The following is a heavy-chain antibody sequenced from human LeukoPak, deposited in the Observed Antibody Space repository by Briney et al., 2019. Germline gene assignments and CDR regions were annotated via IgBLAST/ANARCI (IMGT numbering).Heavy chain of an antibody. CDR2: IYTSGST. CDR1: GGSISSGSYY. Sequence: SQALSLTCTVSGGSISSGSYYWSWIRQPAGKGLEWIGRIYTSGSTNYNPSLKSRVTISVDTSKNQFSLKLSSVTAADTAVYYCARGNHRYVSWFDPWGQGTLVTVSS. CDR3: ARGNHRYVSWFDP. V-gene: IGHV4-61*02. D-gene: IGHD3-10*02. J-gene: IGHJ5*02.